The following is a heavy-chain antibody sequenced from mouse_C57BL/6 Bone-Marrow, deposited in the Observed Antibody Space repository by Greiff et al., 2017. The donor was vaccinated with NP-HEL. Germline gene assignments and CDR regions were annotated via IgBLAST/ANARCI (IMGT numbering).Heavy chain of an antibody. V-gene: IGHV1-81*01. Sequence: VQLQQSGAELARPGASVKLSCKASGYTFTSYGISWVKQRTGQGLEWIGEIYPRSGNTYYNEKFKGKATLTADKSSSTAYMELRSLTSEDSAVYFCARGGVTTVVATGNYFDYWGQGTTLTVSS. CDR1: GYTFTSYG. D-gene: IGHD1-1*01. CDR2: IYPRSGNT. J-gene: IGHJ2*01. CDR3: ARGGVTTVVATGNYFDY.